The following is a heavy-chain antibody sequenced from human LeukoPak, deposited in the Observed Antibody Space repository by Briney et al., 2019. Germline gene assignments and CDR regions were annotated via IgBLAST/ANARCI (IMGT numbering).Heavy chain of an antibody. CDR2: ISGSGGST. CDR3: AKDRARRDGYNSCFDY. V-gene: IGHV3-23*01. CDR1: GFTFSSYA. D-gene: IGHD5-24*01. J-gene: IGHJ4*02. Sequence: GGSLRLSCAASGFTFSSYAMSWVRQAPGKGLEWVSAISGSGGSTYYADSVKGRFTISRDNSKNTLYLQMNSLRAEDTAVYYCAKDRARRDGYNSCFDYWGQGTLVTVSS.